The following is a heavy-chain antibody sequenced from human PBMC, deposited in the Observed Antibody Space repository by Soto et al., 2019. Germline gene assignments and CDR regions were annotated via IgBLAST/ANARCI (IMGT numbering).Heavy chain of an antibody. J-gene: IGHJ5*02. Sequence: EVQLLESGGGLVQPGGSLRLSCAASGFTFSSYAMSWVRQAPGKGLEWVSAISGSGGSTYYADSVKGRFTISRDNSKNTLYLQMNNLRAEDTAVYYCAIRPKSSGPGGWFDPWGQGTLVTVSS. D-gene: IGHD3-10*01. V-gene: IGHV3-23*01. CDR1: GFTFSSYA. CDR2: ISGSGGST. CDR3: AIRPKSSGPGGWFDP.